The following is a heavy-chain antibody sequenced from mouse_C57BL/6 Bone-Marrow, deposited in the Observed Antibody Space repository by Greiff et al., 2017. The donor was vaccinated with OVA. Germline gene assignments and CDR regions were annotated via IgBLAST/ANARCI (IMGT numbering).Heavy chain of an antibody. CDR1: GYAFTNYL. J-gene: IGHJ2*01. D-gene: IGHD3-2*02. V-gene: IGHV1-54*01. CDR3: ASRTLLVYSSGYDYFDY. CDR2: INPGSGGT. Sequence: VKLQESGAELVRPGTSVKVSCKASGYAFTNYLIEWVKQRPGQGLEWIGVINPGSGGTNYNEKFKGKATLTADKSSSTAYMQLSSLTSEDSAVYFCASRTLLVYSSGYDYFDYWGQGTTLTVSS.